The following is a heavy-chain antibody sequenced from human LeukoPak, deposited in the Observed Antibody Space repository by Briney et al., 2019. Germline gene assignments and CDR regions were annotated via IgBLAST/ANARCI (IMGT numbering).Heavy chain of an antibody. CDR1: GFTFSSYS. J-gene: IGHJ4*02. V-gene: IGHV3-21*01. CDR2: INSDSSIM. Sequence: PGGSLRLSCAASGFTFSSYSMNWVRQAPGKGLEWVSSINSDSSIMYYAESVKGRFTISRDNARNSLYLQMNSLRAEDTAVYYCARVSCSSTSCSLPYYWGQGTLVTVSS. D-gene: IGHD2-2*01. CDR3: ARVSCSSTSCSLPYY.